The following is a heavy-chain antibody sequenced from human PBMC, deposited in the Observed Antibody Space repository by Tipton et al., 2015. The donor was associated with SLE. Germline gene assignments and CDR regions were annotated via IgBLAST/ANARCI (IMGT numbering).Heavy chain of an antibody. J-gene: IGHJ3*02. Sequence: TLSLTCTVSGGSISSHYWSWIRQPPGKGLEWIGEINHSGSTNYNPSLKSRVTISVDTSKNQFSLKLSSVTAADTAVYYCARGRYPHGSDIWGQGTMVTVSS. D-gene: IGHD3-16*02. CDR1: GGSISSHY. CDR2: INHSGST. V-gene: IGHV4-59*08. CDR3: ARGRYPHGSDI.